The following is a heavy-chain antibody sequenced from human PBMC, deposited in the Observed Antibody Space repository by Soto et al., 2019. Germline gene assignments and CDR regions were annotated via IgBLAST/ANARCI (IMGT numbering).Heavy chain of an antibody. CDR1: GSSIIGYY. D-gene: IGHD6-19*01. J-gene: IGHJ5*02. CDR2: IHYSGGA. Sequence: SETLSLTCTFSGSSIIGYYWTWIRQSPERGLEWIGYIHYSGGANYNPSLNSRLTMSVDRSKSQFSMKLASVTAADTAVYYCARGVGGSGLNWFDPWGQGTLVTVSS. V-gene: IGHV4-59*12. CDR3: ARGVGGSGLNWFDP.